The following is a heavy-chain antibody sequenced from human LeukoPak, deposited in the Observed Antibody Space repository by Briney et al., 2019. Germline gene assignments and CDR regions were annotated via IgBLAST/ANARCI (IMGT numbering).Heavy chain of an antibody. CDR1: GFTFSDYY. Sequence: GGLRLSCAASGFTFSDYYMSWIRQAPGKGLEWVSAISGSGGSTYYADSVKGRFTISRDNSKNTLYLQMNNLRAEDTAVYYCAVYYGMDVWGQGTTVTVSS. J-gene: IGHJ6*02. V-gene: IGHV3-66*01. CDR3: AVYYGMDV. CDR2: ISGSGGST.